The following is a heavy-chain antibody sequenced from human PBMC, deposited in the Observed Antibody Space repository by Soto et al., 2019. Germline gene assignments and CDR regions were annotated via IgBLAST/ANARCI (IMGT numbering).Heavy chain of an antibody. Sequence: PSETLSLTCTVSGGSISSGGYYWSWIRQHPGKGLEWIGYIYYSGSTYYNPSLKSRVTISVDTSKNQFSLKLSSVTAADMAVYYCARALIVVVPAAIRLELLEYFDLWGRGTLVTVSS. CDR1: GGSISSGGYY. CDR2: IYYSGST. V-gene: IGHV4-31*03. J-gene: IGHJ2*01. D-gene: IGHD2-2*01. CDR3: ARALIVVVPAAIRLELLEYFDL.